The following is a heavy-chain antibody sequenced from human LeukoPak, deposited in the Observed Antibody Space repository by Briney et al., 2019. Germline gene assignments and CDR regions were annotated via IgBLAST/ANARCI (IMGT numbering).Heavy chain of an antibody. CDR2: IYSGGST. J-gene: IGHJ6*02. CDR1: GFTVSSNY. V-gene: IGHV3-66*01. Sequence: GGSLRLSCAASGFTVSSNYMSWVRQAPGKGLEWVSVIYSGGSTYYADSVKGRFTISRDNSKNTLYLQMNSLRAEDTAVYYCAKVKQRLYYYYYGMDVWGQGTTVTVSS. D-gene: IGHD6-25*01. CDR3: AKVKQRLYYYYYGMDV.